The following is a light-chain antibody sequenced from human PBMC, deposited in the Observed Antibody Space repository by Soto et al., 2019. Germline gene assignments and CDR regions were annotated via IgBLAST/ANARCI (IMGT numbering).Light chain of an antibody. Sequence: EIVLTQSPGTLSLSPGERATLSCRASQSVSVNSLAWYQQKGGQAPRLLIYDAANRATGIPARIGGSGSGTDFTLTISSLEPEDFAVYYCQQRSSWPWTFGQGTKVEIK. CDR2: DAA. J-gene: IGKJ1*01. V-gene: IGKV3-11*01. CDR3: QQRSSWPWT. CDR1: QSVSVNS.